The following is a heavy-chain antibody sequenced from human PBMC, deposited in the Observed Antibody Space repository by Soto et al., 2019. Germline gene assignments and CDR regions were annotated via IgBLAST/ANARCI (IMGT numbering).Heavy chain of an antibody. Sequence: QVQLVQSGAEVKKPGASVKVSCKASGYTFTSYGISWVRQAPGQGLEWMGWISAYNGDTNYAQKLQGRVTMTTDTSTCTAYIELRSLRSDDPALYYSARRTTVPNSFDYWGPGTLVTVSS. CDR3: ARRTTVPNSFDY. V-gene: IGHV1-18*04. D-gene: IGHD4-17*01. CDR2: ISAYNGDT. CDR1: GYTFTSYG. J-gene: IGHJ4*02.